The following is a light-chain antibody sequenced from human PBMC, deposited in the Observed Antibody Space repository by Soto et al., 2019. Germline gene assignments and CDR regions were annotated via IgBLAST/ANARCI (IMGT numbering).Light chain of an antibody. J-gene: IGLJ2*01. CDR1: SSNIGAGYD. Sequence: QSVLTQPPSVSGAPGQRVTISCTGSSSNIGAGYDVHWYQHLPGTAPKVLIYGNSNRPSGVPDRFSGSKSGTSASLAITGLQAEDEADYYCQSYDSSLSAVVFGGGTKVTAL. CDR3: QSYDSSLSAVV. V-gene: IGLV1-40*01. CDR2: GNS.